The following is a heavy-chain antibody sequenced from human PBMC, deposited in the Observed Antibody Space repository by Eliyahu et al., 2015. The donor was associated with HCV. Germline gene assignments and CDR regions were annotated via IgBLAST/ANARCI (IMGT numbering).Heavy chain of an antibody. Sequence: QVQLVQSGAEVKKPGASVKVSCKASXYTFTXXXMXWXXQAPGQGLEWMGWINPNSGGTNYAQKFQGRVTMTRDTSISTAYMELSRLRSDDTAVYYCAIVPSASEFVPVGEHFDYWGQGTLVTVSS. CDR1: XYTFTXXX. J-gene: IGHJ4*02. CDR3: AIVPSASEFVPVGEHFDY. D-gene: IGHD3-10*01. V-gene: IGHV1-2*02. CDR2: INPNSGGT.